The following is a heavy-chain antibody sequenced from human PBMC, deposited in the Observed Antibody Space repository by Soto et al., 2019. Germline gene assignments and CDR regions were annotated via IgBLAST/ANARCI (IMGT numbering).Heavy chain of an antibody. Sequence: EVHLLGSGGDLVKPGGSRRLSCEVSGFTLNNFAMSWARQSPGKGLEWVSTISSDGDLRHYAESVKGRFTISRDNSKSSLFLQMNSLRAEDTALYFCAKVRQRFLDILTGATNFDSWGQGTLVTVSS. J-gene: IGHJ4*02. CDR1: GFTLNNFA. V-gene: IGHV3-23*01. CDR3: AKVRQRFLDILTGATNFDS. D-gene: IGHD3-9*01. CDR2: ISSDGDLR.